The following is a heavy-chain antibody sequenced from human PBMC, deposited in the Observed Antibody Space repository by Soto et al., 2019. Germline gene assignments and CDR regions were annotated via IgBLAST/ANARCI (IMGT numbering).Heavy chain of an antibody. CDR2: IIPLLDVT. D-gene: IGHD3-10*01. J-gene: IGHJ4*02. CDR3: ARDSGTVGYDDS. Sequence: QVQPVQSGAEVKKPGSSVKVSCKASGGTFSTYTINWVRQAPGQGLEWMGRIIPLLDVTNNAQRFQGRVTITADKSTSTVYMELTSLTSQDTAVYYCARDSGTVGYDDSWGQGTLVTVSS. CDR1: GGTFSTYT. V-gene: IGHV1-69*08.